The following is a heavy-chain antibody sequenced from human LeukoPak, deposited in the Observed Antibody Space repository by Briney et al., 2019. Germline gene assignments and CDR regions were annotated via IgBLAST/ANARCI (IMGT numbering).Heavy chain of an antibody. CDR3: ARGPARHDFWSGYADY. CDR2: INPNSGGT. V-gene: IGHV1-2*02. J-gene: IGHJ4*02. D-gene: IGHD3-3*01. Sequence: ASVKVSCKASGYTFTGYYMHWVRQAPGQGLEWMGWINPNSGGTNYAQKFQGRVTMTRDMSTSTVYMELSSLRSEDTAVYYCARGPARHDFWSGYADYWGQGTLVTVSS. CDR1: GYTFTGYY.